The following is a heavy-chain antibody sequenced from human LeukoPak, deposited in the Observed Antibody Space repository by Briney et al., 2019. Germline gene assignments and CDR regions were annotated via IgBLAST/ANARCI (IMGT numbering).Heavy chain of an antibody. V-gene: IGHV3-48*03. J-gene: IGHJ4*02. CDR1: VFTFSSYE. CDR2: ISSSGSTK. CDR3: ARDDPIDY. Sequence: GGSLRLSCAASVFTFSSYEMNWVRQAPGKGLEWVSYISSSGSTKYYADSVKGRFTISRDNAKNSLYLQMNSLRAEDTAVYYCARDDPIDYWGQGTQVTVSS.